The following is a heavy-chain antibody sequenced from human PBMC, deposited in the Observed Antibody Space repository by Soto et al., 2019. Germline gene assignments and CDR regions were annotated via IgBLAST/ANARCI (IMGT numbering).Heavy chain of an antibody. CDR1: GGTFSTYT. J-gene: IGHJ4*02. Sequence: QVQLVQSGAEVKKPGSSVKVSCKTSGGTFSTYTLSWVRQAPGQGLEWMGRIIPVLDKADYAQRFQGRLTITADRSTSTANTELSSLSSEDTAIYYCARGATAGDSAVHYWGQGTLVSVSS. D-gene: IGHD2-21*01. V-gene: IGHV1-69*02. CDR2: IIPVLDKA. CDR3: ARGATAGDSAVHY.